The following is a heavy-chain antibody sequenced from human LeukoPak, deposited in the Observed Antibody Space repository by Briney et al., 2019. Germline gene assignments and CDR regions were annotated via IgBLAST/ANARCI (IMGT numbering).Heavy chain of an antibody. CDR1: GFTFSSYS. V-gene: IGHV3-9*03. CDR2: ISWNSGSI. CDR3: AREGAYSSSFDY. D-gene: IGHD6-6*01. Sequence: AGGSLRLSCAASGFTFSSYSMNWVRQAPGKGLEWVSGISWNSGSIGYADSVKGRFTISRDNAKNSLYLQMNSLRAEDMALYYCAREGAYSSSFDYWGQGTLVTVSS. J-gene: IGHJ4*02.